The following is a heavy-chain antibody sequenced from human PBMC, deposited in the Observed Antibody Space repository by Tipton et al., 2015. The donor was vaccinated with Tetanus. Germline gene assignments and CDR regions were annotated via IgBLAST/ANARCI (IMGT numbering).Heavy chain of an antibody. Sequence: TLSLTCAVYGGSFSGYYWSWIRQPPGKGLEWIGEINHSGSTNYNPSLKSRVTISVDTSKNQFSLKLGSVTAADTTVYYCASRIQLWYYFDYWGQGTLVTVSS. D-gene: IGHD5-18*01. CDR3: ASRIQLWYYFDY. J-gene: IGHJ4*02. CDR2: INHSGST. CDR1: GGSFSGYY. V-gene: IGHV4-34*01.